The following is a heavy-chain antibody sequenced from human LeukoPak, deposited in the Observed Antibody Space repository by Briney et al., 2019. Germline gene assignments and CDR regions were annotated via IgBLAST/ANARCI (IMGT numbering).Heavy chain of an antibody. Sequence: GRSLRLSCTASGFTFSSYSMNWVRQAPGKGLEWVSYISSSSSTIYYADSVKGRFTISRDNAKNSLYLQMNSLRDEDTAVYYCAREDYDFWSGHLGNYYYGMDVWGQGTTVTVSS. D-gene: IGHD3-3*01. V-gene: IGHV3-48*02. CDR1: GFTFSSYS. CDR2: ISSSSSTI. CDR3: AREDYDFWSGHLGNYYYGMDV. J-gene: IGHJ6*02.